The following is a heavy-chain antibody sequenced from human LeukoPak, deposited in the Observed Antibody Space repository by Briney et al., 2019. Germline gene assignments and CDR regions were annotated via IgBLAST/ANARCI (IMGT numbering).Heavy chain of an antibody. CDR3: ARGHYDFWSGYSHHYYGMDV. V-gene: IGHV4-31*03. J-gene: IGHJ6*02. CDR1: GGSISSGGYY. D-gene: IGHD3-3*01. Sequence: PSQTLSLTCTVSGGSISSGGYYWSWIRQHPGKGLEWIGYIYYSGSTYYNPSLKSRVTISVDTSKNQFSLKLSSVTAADTAVYYCARGHYDFWSGYSHHYYGMDVWGQGTTVTVSS. CDR2: IYYSGST.